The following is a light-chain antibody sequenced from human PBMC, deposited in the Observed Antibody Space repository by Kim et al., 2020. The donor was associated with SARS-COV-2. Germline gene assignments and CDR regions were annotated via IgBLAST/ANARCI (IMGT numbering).Light chain of an antibody. CDR3: QQTHSVPVT. Sequence: ASVGNSVTITCRASQSIRAFLNWYRQRPGKAPELLIYGASNLQGGVPSRFTGSGSGTHFTLTISRLTPEDFATYYCQQTHSVPVTFGGGTKVEIK. CDR2: GAS. J-gene: IGKJ4*01. V-gene: IGKV1-39*01. CDR1: QSIRAF.